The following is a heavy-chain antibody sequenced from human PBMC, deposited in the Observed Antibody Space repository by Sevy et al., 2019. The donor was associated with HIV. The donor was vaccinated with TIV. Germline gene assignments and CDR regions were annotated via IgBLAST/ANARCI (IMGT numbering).Heavy chain of an antibody. Sequence: GGSLRLSCAASGLTLSGAWINWVRQAPGKGLEWVGRIKSKPDGGKTDYAAPVKGRFTISRDDSKNTLYLEMNSLKTEDTAVYYCTPREPNYALGSYSGGFGPWGQGTLVTVSS. CDR1: GLTLSGAW. CDR3: TPREPNYALGSYSGGFGP. CDR2: IKSKPDGGKT. D-gene: IGHD3-10*01. V-gene: IGHV3-15*07. J-gene: IGHJ5*02.